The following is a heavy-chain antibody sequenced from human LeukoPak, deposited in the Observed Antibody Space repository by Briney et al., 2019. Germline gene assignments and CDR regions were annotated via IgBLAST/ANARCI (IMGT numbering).Heavy chain of an antibody. D-gene: IGHD2-15*01. V-gene: IGHV1-69*04. CDR1: GGTFSSYA. CDR2: TIPILGIA. Sequence: GSSVKVSCKASGGTFSSYAISWVRQAPGQGLEWMGRTIPILGIANYAQKFQGRVTITADKSTSTAYMELSSLRSEDTAVYYCARGETKGGSWTPRYYFDYWGQGTLVTVSS. CDR3: ARGETKGGSWTPRYYFDY. J-gene: IGHJ4*02.